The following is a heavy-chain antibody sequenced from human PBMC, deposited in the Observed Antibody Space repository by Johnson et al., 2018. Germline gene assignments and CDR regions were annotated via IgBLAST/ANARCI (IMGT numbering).Heavy chain of an antibody. J-gene: IGHJ1*01. CDR2: INSAGGT. CDR1: GLTVDSNY. CDR3: ARGDIVVVVVAREYFQH. V-gene: IGHV3-66*02. D-gene: IGHD2-15*01. Sequence: VQLVESGGGLIEPGESLRLSCAASGLTVDSNYMTWVRQTPGKGLEWVSVINSAGGTYYANSVKGRFTISRDNSKNTLYLQMKSLRAEDTAVYYCARGDIVVVVVAREYFQHWGQGTLVTVS.